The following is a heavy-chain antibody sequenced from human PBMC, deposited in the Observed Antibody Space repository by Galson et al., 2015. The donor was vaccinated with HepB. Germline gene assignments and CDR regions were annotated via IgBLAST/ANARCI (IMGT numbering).Heavy chain of an antibody. CDR3: ARDFEAGWLVDY. Sequence: SVKVSCKASGGTFSSYTISWVRQAPGQGLEWMGRIIPILGIANYAQKFQGRVTITADTSTSTAYMELSSLRSEDTAVYYCARDFEAGWLVDYWGQGTLVTVSS. J-gene: IGHJ4*02. CDR2: IIPILGIA. CDR1: GGTFSSYT. D-gene: IGHD6-19*01. V-gene: IGHV1-69*04.